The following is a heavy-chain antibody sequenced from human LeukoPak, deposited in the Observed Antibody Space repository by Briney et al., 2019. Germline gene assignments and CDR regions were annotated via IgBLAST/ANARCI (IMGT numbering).Heavy chain of an antibody. CDR1: GGSFSGYY. CDR2: INHSGST. Sequence: SETLSLTCAVYGGSFSGYYWSWIRQPPGKGLKWIGEINHSGSTNYNPSLKSRVTISVDTSKNQFSLKLSSVTAADTAVYYCATYCSGGSCYSGFDYWGQGTLVTVSS. J-gene: IGHJ4*02. CDR3: ATYCSGGSCYSGFDY. D-gene: IGHD2-15*01. V-gene: IGHV4-34*01.